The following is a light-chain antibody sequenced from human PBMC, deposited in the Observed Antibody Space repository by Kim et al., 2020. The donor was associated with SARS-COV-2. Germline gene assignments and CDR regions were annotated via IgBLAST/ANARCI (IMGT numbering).Light chain of an antibody. V-gene: IGKV1-39*01. J-gene: IGKJ2*01. Sequence: ASVGDRVPITCRASQSISSYLNWYQQKPGKAPKLLIYATSSLQSGVPSRFSGSGSGTDFTLTISSLQPEDFATYYCQQSYSTPYTFGQGTKLEI. CDR3: QQSYSTPYT. CDR2: ATS. CDR1: QSISSY.